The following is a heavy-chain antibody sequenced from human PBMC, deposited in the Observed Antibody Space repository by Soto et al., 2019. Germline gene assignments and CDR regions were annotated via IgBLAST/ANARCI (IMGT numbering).Heavy chain of an antibody. D-gene: IGHD3-3*01. Sequence: SETLSLTCTVSGGSISSADDYWSWIRQPPGKGLEWIGYIYDSSNTYYNPSLKSRVTISIDTSKSQFSLNLSSVTAADTAVYYCARGHDFWSGYYPYWGQGTRVTVSS. J-gene: IGHJ4*02. CDR2: IYDSSNT. CDR1: GGSISSADDY. CDR3: ARGHDFWSGYYPY. V-gene: IGHV4-30-4*01.